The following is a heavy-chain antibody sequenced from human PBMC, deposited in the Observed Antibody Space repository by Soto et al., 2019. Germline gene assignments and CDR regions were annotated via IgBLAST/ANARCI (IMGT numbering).Heavy chain of an antibody. CDR3: ARDTVWGLGY. V-gene: IGHV4-4*02. Sequence: QVQLQESGPGLVRPSGTLSLTCAVSGDSINSNYCWTWVRQPPGKGLEWIAEIYYSGGTSYNPSLKSRVTISMYKSKNQFSLNLTSVTAADTAMYFCARDTVWGLGYWGQGTLVTVSS. CDR2: IYYSGGT. J-gene: IGHJ4*02. D-gene: IGHD7-27*01. CDR1: GDSINSNYC.